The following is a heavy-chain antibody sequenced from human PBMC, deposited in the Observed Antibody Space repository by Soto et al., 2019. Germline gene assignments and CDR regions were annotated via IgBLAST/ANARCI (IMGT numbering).Heavy chain of an antibody. CDR3: ARGGNGDNVGYWYFDL. J-gene: IGHJ2*01. CDR1: GYTFTTYY. V-gene: IGHV1-46*01. Sequence: QVQLVQSGAEVKKPGASVEVSCKASGYTFTTYYIHWVRHAPGLGLEWMGVINPGGVSTKYAQKFQDRVTMTSDTSTSAVYMDLSSLRSEDTAVYFCARGGNGDNVGYWYFDLWGRGTLVTVSP. CDR2: INPGGVST. D-gene: IGHD4-17*01.